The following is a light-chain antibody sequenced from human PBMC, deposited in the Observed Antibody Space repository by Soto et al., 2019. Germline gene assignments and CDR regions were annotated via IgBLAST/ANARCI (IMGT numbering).Light chain of an antibody. CDR3: QQYGSSPPNT. CDR2: GAS. CDR1: QSVSSSY. J-gene: IGKJ2*01. Sequence: EIVLTQSPGTLSLSPGERATLSCRASQSVSSSYLAWYQQKPGQAPRLLIYGASSSATGIPDRFSGSGSATAFTLIISRLEPEDFAVYYCQQYGSSPPNTFGQGTKLEIK. V-gene: IGKV3-20*01.